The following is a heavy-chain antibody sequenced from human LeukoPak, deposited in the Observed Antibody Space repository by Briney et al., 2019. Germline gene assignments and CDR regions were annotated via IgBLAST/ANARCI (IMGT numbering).Heavy chain of an antibody. V-gene: IGHV3-11*04. J-gene: IGHJ4*02. CDR2: ISSTSNTI. Sequence: GGSLRLSCAASGFTFTDFYISWIRQAPGKGLEWLSYISSTSNTIYYADSVKGRFTISRDNAKNSVYLQMSSLRAEDTAVYYCARTYGSGSYHDQWGQGTLVTASS. CDR1: GFTFTDFY. D-gene: IGHD3-10*01. CDR3: ARTYGSGSYHDQ.